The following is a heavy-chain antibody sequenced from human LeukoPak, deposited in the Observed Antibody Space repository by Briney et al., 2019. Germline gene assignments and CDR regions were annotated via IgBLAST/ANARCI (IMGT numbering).Heavy chain of an antibody. D-gene: IGHD3-22*01. CDR2: INHSGST. CDR1: GGSFSGYY. CDR3: ARGRNDSSGYTNRIDY. V-gene: IGHV4-34*01. J-gene: IGHJ4*02. Sequence: TSETLSHTCAVYGGSFSGYYWSWIRQPPGKGLEWIGEINHSGSTNYNPSLKSRVTISVDTSKNQFSLKLSSVTAADTAVYYCARGRNDSSGYTNRIDYWGQGTLVTVSS.